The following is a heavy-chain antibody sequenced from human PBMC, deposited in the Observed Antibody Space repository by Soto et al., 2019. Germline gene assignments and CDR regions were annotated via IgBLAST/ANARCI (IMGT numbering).Heavy chain of an antibody. V-gene: IGHV1-18*01. CDR2: INVYNGNT. J-gene: IGHJ5*02. D-gene: IGHD3-10*01. Sequence: QVQLVQSGGEVKKPGASVKVSCKASGYTFTNYGISWVRQAPGQGLEWMGWINVYNGNTKYAQKVQGRVTMTTDTSTSTAYMRLRSLRSDDTAVYYCARGVGEGSYYNWFDPWGKGTLVTVSS. CDR1: GYTFTNYG. CDR3: ARGVGEGSYYNWFDP.